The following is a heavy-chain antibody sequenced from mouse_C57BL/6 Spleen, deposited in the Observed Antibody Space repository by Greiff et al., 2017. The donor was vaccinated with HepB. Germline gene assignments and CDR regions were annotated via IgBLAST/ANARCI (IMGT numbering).Heavy chain of an antibody. CDR2: IYPGDGDT. V-gene: IGHV1-80*01. J-gene: IGHJ2*01. CDR1: GYAFSSYW. Sequence: QVQLKESGAELVKPGASVKISCKASGYAFSSYWMNWVKQRPGKGLEGIGQIYPGDGDTNYNGKFKGKATLTADKSSSTAYMQLSSLTSEDSAVYFCARSSDYYGSSYYFDYWGQGTTLTVSS. D-gene: IGHD1-1*01. CDR3: ARSSDYYGSSYYFDY.